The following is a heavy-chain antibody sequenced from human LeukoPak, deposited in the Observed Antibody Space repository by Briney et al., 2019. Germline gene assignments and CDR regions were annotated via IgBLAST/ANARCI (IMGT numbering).Heavy chain of an antibody. CDR2: ISWDSATI. V-gene: IGHV3-9*01. CDR3: AKDMRGDLYNTCGMNV. J-gene: IGHJ6*02. CDR1: GYPFDDYA. Sequence: GGSLRLSCAASGYPFDDYAMHWVRQPPGKGLEWVSGISWDSATIGYADSVKGRFTISRDNARRSLYLQMNSLRVEDTAVYFCAKDMRGDLYNTCGMNVWGQGTTVTVSS. D-gene: IGHD1-14*01.